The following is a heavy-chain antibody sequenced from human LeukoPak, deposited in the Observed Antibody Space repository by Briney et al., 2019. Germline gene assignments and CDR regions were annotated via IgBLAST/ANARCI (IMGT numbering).Heavy chain of an antibody. J-gene: IGHJ3*01. Sequence: GGSLRLSCAAYGFTLICHHGDWVRRARGKGLEWVYPISSSASITHNGHAVKGRTTISRDNAKNTVPRYMNSLRADDSSVSYCARGCITSFDPWGQGTMVTVSS. D-gene: IGHD3-10*01. CDR1: GFTLICHH. CDR2: ISSSASIT. CDR3: ARGCITSFDP. V-gene: IGHV3-48*01.